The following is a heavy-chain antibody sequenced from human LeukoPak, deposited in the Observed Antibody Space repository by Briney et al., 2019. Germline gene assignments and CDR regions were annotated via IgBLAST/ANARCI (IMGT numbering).Heavy chain of an antibody. V-gene: IGHV3-30*02. J-gene: IGHJ4*02. D-gene: IGHD2-2*01. Sequence: GGSLRLSCAASGFTFSSYGMHWVRQAPGKGLEWVAFIRYGGSNKYYADSVKGRFTISRDNSKNTLYLQMNSLRAEDTAVYYCAKGSYCSSTSCYPRPYYFDYWGQGTLVTVSS. CDR1: GFTFSSYG. CDR3: AKGSYCSSTSCYPRPYYFDY. CDR2: IRYGGSNK.